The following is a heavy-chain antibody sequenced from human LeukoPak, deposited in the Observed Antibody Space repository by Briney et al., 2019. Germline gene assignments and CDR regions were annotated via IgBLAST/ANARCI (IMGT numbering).Heavy chain of an antibody. Sequence: GSLRLSCAASGFTFSSYWMSWVRQAPGKGLEWVANIKQDGSEKYYVDSVKGRFTISRDNAKNSLYLQMNSLRAEDTALYYCAKDGSSSWYVEAFDIWGQGTMVTVSS. J-gene: IGHJ3*02. D-gene: IGHD6-13*01. CDR3: AKDGSSSWYVEAFDI. CDR1: GFTFSSYW. CDR2: IKQDGSEK. V-gene: IGHV3-7*03.